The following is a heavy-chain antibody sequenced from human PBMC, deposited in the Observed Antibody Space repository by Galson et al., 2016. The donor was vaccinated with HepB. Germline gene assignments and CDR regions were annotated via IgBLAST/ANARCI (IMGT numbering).Heavy chain of an antibody. Sequence: SETLSLTCAVSGGSISSTNWWSWVRQPPGKRLEWIGEIYHSGSTNYNTSLKSRVTMSVDQSKNQFSLKLSSVTAADTAVYYCARLHYVDSNNYYYALNDAFDMWGQGTMVTVSS. V-gene: IGHV4-4*02. CDR2: IYHSGST. CDR3: ARLHYVDSNNYYYALNDAFDM. J-gene: IGHJ3*02. D-gene: IGHD3-22*01. CDR1: GGSISSTNW.